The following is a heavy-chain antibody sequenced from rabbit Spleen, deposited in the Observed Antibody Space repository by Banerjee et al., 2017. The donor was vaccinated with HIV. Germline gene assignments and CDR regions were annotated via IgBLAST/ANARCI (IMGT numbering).Heavy chain of an antibody. CDR1: GVSFSGSSY. J-gene: IGHJ6*01. CDR3: VREVYHILNL. D-gene: IGHD1-1*01. Sequence: QSLEESGGDLVKPGASLTLTCTASGVSFSGSSYICWVRQAPGMGLECTACIYADSSGSTYYANWAKGRFTISKTSSTTVTLQMTSLTAADTATYFCVREVYHILNLWGQGTLVTVS. CDR2: IYADSSGST. V-gene: IGHV1S40*01.